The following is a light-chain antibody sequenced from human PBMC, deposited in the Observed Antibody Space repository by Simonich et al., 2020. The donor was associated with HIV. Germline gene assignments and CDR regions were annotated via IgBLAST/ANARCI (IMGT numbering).Light chain of an antibody. CDR2: GKT. V-gene: IGLV1-40*01. Sequence: QSVLTQAPSVSGAPGQRVTLSCTGNSSNIGSNYDVHWYQQLPGTAPKLLIYGKTNRPSGVPDRFSGSKSGTSAALAITGLQAEDEADYYCQSYDSRLSGWVFGGGTKLTVV. CDR3: QSYDSRLSGWV. CDR1: SSNIGSNYD. J-gene: IGLJ3*02.